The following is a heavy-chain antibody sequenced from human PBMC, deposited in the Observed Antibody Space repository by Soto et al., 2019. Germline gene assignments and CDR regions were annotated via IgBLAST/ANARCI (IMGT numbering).Heavy chain of an antibody. CDR1: GYSISSGYY. D-gene: IGHD4-17*01. Sequence: PSETLSLTCVVSGYSISSGYYWGWIRQHPGTGLEWIGSIYHSGNTYYNPSLKSRVTISVDTSKNQFSLKLNSVTAADMAVYYCARVKITVTAPASFDIWGQGTKGTV. CDR3: ARVKITVTAPASFDI. J-gene: IGHJ3*02. CDR2: IYHSGNT. V-gene: IGHV4-38-2*01.